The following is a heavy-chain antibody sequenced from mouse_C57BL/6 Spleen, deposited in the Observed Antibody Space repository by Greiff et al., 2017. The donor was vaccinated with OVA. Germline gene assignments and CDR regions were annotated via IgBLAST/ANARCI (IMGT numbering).Heavy chain of an antibody. D-gene: IGHD2-4*01. CDR2: INYDGSST. V-gene: IGHV5-16*01. CDR3: ARGDYDGAWFAY. Sequence: EVMLVESEGGLVQPGSSMKLSCTASGFTFSDYYMAWVRQVPEKGLEWVANINYDGSSTYYLDSLKSRFIISRDNAKNILYLQMSSLKSEDTATYYCARGDYDGAWFAYWGQGTLVTVSA. CDR1: GFTFSDYY. J-gene: IGHJ3*01.